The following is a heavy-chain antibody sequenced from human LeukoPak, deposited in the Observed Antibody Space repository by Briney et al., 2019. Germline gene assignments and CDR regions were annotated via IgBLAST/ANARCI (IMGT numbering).Heavy chain of an antibody. D-gene: IGHD6-19*01. CDR3: VSVAGTSGNVDY. Sequence: SETLSLTCTVSGGSITSSSYYWGWIRQPPGKGLEWIGSIYYSGSTYYNPSLKSRVTISVDTSKNQFSLKLSSVTAADTAVYYCVSVAGTSGNVDYWGQGTLVTVSS. J-gene: IGHJ4*02. CDR1: GGSITSSSYY. CDR2: IYYSGST. V-gene: IGHV4-39*07.